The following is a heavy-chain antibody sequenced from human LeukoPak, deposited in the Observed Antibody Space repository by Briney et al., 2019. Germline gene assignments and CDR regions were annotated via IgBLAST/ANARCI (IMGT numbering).Heavy chain of an antibody. J-gene: IGHJ6*02. D-gene: IGHD2-15*01. V-gene: IGHV1-18*01. CDR3: ARDLDIVVVAAALRHYGLDV. Sequence: GASVMVSCKASGYTFTSYGISWVRQAPGQGLEWMGWISAFNANTNYAQKFQGRVTMTTDTSTSTVYMDLRNLRSDDTAVYYCARDLDIVVVAAALRHYGLDVWGQGTTVTVSS. CDR2: ISAFNANT. CDR1: GYTFTSYG.